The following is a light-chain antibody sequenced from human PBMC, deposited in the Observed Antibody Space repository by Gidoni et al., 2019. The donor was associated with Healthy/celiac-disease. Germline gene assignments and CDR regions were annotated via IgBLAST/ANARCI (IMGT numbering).Light chain of an antibody. CDR3: SSYTSSSTVV. Sequence: QSALTQPASVSGSPGQSLTISCTGTSSDVGGYNYVSWYQQHPGKAPKLMIYDVSNRHSGVSSRFSGSKSGNTASLTISGLQAEDEADYYCSSYTSSSTVVFGGGTKPPVL. CDR1: SSDVGGYNY. V-gene: IGLV2-14*01. CDR2: DVS. J-gene: IGLJ2*01.